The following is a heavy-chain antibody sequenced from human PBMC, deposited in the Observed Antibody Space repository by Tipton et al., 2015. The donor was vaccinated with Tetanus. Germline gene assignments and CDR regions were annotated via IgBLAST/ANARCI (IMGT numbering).Heavy chain of an antibody. CDR2: ISDSGTT. CDR3: SRDSSSVYRMVGFTVLGGYFDY. CDR1: GGSVSCHF. Sequence: LRLSCTVSGGSVSCHFWSWIRQSPGKGLEWIGYISDSGTTNYNPSLKSRVTMSRDTSNNQISLKLDSVTAADTAVYYCSRDSSSVYRMVGFTVLGGYFDYWGQGIPVTVSS. J-gene: IGHJ4*02. V-gene: IGHV4-59*02. D-gene: IGHD1-26*01.